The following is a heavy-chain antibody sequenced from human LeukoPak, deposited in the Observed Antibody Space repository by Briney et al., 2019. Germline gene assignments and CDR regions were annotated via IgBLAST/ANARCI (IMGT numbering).Heavy chain of an antibody. CDR3: ARVEIGVATMPYFDY. Sequence: GGSLRLSCAASGFSFSSYWMHWVRQAPGKGLVWVSHISPYGSSTDYADSVKGRFTSSRDNAKNTVYLQMISLRAEDTAVYYCARVEIGVATMPYFDYWGQGTLVTVSS. D-gene: IGHD5-12*01. V-gene: IGHV3-74*01. J-gene: IGHJ4*02. CDR2: ISPYGSST. CDR1: GFSFSSYW.